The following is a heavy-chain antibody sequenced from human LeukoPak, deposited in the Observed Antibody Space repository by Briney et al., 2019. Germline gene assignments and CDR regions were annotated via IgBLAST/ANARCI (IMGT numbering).Heavy chain of an antibody. D-gene: IGHD6-13*01. V-gene: IGHV4-4*02. CDR3: VSEGGAGYSSYSY. CDR1: GGSISSSNW. Sequence: SETLSLTCAVSGGSISSSNWWSWVRQPPGKGLEWIGEIYHSGSTNYNPSLKSRVTISVDKSKNQFSLKLSSVTAADTAVYYCVSEGGAGYSSYSYWGQGTLVTVSS. CDR2: IYHSGST. J-gene: IGHJ4*02.